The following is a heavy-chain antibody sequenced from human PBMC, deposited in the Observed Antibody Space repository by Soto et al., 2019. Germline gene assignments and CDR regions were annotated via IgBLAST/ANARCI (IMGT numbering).Heavy chain of an antibody. Sequence: SVKVSCKASGYTFTGYYMHWVRQAPGQGLEWMGWINPNSGGTNYAQKFQGRVTMTRDTSISTAYMELSRLRSDDTAVYYCARGSIAVAGLYGMDVWGQGTTVTVSS. CDR3: ARGSIAVAGLYGMDV. J-gene: IGHJ6*02. V-gene: IGHV1-2*02. CDR2: INPNSGGT. CDR1: GYTFTGYY. D-gene: IGHD6-19*01.